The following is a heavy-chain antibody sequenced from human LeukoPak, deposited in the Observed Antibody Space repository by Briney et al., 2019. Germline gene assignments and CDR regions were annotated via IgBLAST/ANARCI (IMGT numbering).Heavy chain of an antibody. V-gene: IGHV4-4*07. CDR2: IYTSGST. CDR3: ARVKYGAFDI. J-gene: IGHJ3*02. Sequence: ASGTLSLTCTVSGGSISSYYWSWIRQPAGKGLECIGRIYTSGSTNYNPSLKSRVTMSVDTSKNQFSLKLSSVTAADTAMYYCARVKYGAFDIWGQGTMVTVSS. CDR1: GGSISSYY. D-gene: IGHD2-8*01.